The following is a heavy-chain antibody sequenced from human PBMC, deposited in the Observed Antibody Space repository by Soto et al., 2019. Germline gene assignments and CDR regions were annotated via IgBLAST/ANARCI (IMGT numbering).Heavy chain of an antibody. J-gene: IGHJ6*02. Sequence: QVQLVQSGAEVKKPGSSVRVSCKASGTIFSSYTISWVRQAPGQGLEWMGRIIPILGETNSAQKFQGRVTLAADKSTNTAYMEVRSLRLEDTAVYYCARGLGGRMDDWGQGTTVTVSS. CDR1: GTIFSSYT. CDR3: ARGLGGRMDD. CDR2: IIPILGET. V-gene: IGHV1-69*08. D-gene: IGHD3-16*01.